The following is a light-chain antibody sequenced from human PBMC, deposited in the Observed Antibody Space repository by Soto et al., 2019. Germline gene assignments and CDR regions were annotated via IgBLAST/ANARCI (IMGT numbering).Light chain of an antibody. CDR2: GAS. CDR1: QGISSF. Sequence: IQLTQSPSSLSASVGDRVTITCRASQGISSFLAWYQQKPGRAPKLLIYGASTLQSGVPSRFSGSGSGTDFTLAISSLQPEDFATYYCQQLNSFPIPFGPGTKVEIK. CDR3: QQLNSFPIP. V-gene: IGKV1-9*01. J-gene: IGKJ3*01.